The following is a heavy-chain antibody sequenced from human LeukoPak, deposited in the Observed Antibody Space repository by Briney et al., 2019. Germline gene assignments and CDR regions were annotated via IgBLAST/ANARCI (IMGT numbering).Heavy chain of an antibody. CDR2: IYYSGST. CDR1: GGSISSGDYY. D-gene: IGHD1-26*01. Sequence: SETLSLTCTVSGGSISSGDYYWSWIRQPPGKGLEWIGCIYYSGSTYYNPSLKSRVTISVDTSKNQFSLKLSSVTAADTAVYYCARHDPIVGTPDAFDIWGQGTMVTVSS. V-gene: IGHV4-30-4*01. CDR3: ARHDPIVGTPDAFDI. J-gene: IGHJ3*02.